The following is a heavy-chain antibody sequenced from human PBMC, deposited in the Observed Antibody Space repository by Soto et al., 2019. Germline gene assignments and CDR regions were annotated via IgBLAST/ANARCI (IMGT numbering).Heavy chain of an antibody. Sequence: QVQLQQWGAGLLKPSETLSLTCAVYGGSFSGYYWSWIRQPPGKGLEWIGEINHSGSTNYNPSLKSRVTIAVDTSKNQFALKLSSVTAADTAVYYCARVSLGVSTTVTSFDYWGQGTLVTVSS. CDR2: INHSGST. CDR1: GGSFSGYY. D-gene: IGHD4-4*01. J-gene: IGHJ4*02. V-gene: IGHV4-34*01. CDR3: ARVSLGVSTTVTSFDY.